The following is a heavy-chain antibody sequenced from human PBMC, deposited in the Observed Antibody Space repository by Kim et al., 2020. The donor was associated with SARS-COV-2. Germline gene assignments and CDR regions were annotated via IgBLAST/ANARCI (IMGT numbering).Heavy chain of an antibody. CDR1: GFTFKNSA. V-gene: IGHV3-23*01. CDR3: AKGGHYSSFDP. J-gene: IGHJ5*02. CDR2: ISGNGGET. D-gene: IGHD6-13*01. Sequence: GGSLRLSCAASGFTFKNSAMTWVRQPPGKGLEWVATISGNGGETFHADSVKGRFTISRDNSKNTMYLQMNSLRGEDTALYYGAKGGHYSSFDPWGQGT.